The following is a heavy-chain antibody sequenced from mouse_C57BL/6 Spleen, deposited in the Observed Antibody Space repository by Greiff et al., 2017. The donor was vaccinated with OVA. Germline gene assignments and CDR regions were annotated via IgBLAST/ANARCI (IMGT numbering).Heavy chain of an antibody. CDR1: GFTFSSYA. D-gene: IGHD6-1*01. CDR3: ARDGHYPLFV. J-gene: IGHJ1*03. V-gene: IGHV5-4*01. CDR2: ISDGGSYT. Sequence: EVHLVESGGGLVKPGGSLKLSCAASGFTFSSYAMSWVRQTPEKRLEWVATISDGGSYTYYPDNVKGRFTISRDNAKNNLYLQMSHLKSEDTAMYYCARDGHYPLFVWGTGTTVTVSS.